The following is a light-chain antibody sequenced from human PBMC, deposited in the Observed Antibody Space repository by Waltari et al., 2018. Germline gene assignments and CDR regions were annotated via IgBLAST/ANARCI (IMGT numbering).Light chain of an antibody. Sequence: DIVMTQSPDSLAVSLGERATINCKSSQSVLNSSNNKNYLAWYQPKPGQPPKLLIYWASTRESGVPDRFSGSGSGTDFTLTISSLQAEDVAVYYCQQYYSTPWTFGQGTKVEIK. V-gene: IGKV4-1*01. J-gene: IGKJ1*01. CDR1: QSVLNSSNNKNY. CDR3: QQYYSTPWT. CDR2: WAS.